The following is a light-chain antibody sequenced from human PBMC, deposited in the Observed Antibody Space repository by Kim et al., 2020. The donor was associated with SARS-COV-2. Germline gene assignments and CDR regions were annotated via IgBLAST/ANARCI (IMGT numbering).Light chain of an antibody. CDR3: QTWGTGIG. Sequence: GASVKLTCTRGSGHSRYAIAWHQQQPEKGPRYLMKLNSDGSHSKGDGIPDRFSGSSSGAERYLTISSLQSEDEADYYCQTWGTGIGFGGGTQLTVL. J-gene: IGLJ3*02. CDR2: LNSDGSH. CDR1: SGHSRYA. V-gene: IGLV4-69*01.